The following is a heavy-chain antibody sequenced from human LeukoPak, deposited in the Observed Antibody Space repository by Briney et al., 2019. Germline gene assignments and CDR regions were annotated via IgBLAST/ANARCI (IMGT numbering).Heavy chain of an antibody. CDR3: ARGFTLCDY. CDR2: INHSGST. J-gene: IGHJ4*02. CDR1: GGSFSGYY. Sequence: SETLSLTCAVYGGSFSGYYWSWIRQPPGKGLEWIGEINHSGSTNYNPSLKSRVTISVDTSKNQFSLKLSSVTAADTAVYYCARGFTLCDYWGQGTLVTVSS. D-gene: IGHD2/OR15-2a*01. V-gene: IGHV4-34*01.